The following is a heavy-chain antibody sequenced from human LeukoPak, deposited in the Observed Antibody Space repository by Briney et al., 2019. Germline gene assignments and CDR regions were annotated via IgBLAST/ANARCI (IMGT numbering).Heavy chain of an antibody. V-gene: IGHV4-39*01. Sequence: PSETLSLTCTVSGGSISSSSYYWGWIRQPPGKGLEWIGSIYYSGSTYYNPSLKSRVTISVDTSKNQFSLTLSSVTAADTAVYYCARSWMYSSGYYFDYWGQGTLVTVSS. D-gene: IGHD3-22*01. CDR2: IYYSGST. J-gene: IGHJ4*02. CDR1: GGSISSSSYY. CDR3: ARSWMYSSGYYFDY.